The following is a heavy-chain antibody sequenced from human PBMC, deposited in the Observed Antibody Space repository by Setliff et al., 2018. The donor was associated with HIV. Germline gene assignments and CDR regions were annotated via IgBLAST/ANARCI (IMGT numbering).Heavy chain of an antibody. J-gene: IGHJ2*01. Sequence: RASVKVSCKASGGTFSSYAISWVRQAPGQGLEWMGGIIPILGIANYAQKFQGRVTITADKSTSTAYMELSSLRSEDTAVYYCARDQAAAVPSSWYFDLWGRGTLVTVSS. CDR2: IIPILGIA. D-gene: IGHD6-13*01. CDR3: ARDQAAAVPSSWYFDL. CDR1: GGTFSSYA. V-gene: IGHV1-69*10.